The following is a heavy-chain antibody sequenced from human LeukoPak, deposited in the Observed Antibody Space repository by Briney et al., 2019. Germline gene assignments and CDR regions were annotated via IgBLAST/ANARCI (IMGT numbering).Heavy chain of an antibody. Sequence: GGSLRLSCEASGCTFSSYNMNWVRQAPGKGLEWVSSISSSSSYIYYADSVKGRFTISRDNAKNSLYLQMNSLRAEDTAVYYCARDLIQLWLIDHWGQGTLVTVSS. V-gene: IGHV3-21*01. J-gene: IGHJ4*02. CDR1: GCTFSSYN. CDR2: ISSSSSYI. CDR3: ARDLIQLWLIDH. D-gene: IGHD5-18*01.